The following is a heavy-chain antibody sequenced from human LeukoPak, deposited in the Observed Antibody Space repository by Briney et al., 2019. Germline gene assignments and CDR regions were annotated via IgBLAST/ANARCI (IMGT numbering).Heavy chain of an antibody. Sequence: EASVKVSCKASGGTFSSYAISWVRQAPGQGLEWMGGIIPIFGTANYAQKFQGRVTITTDESTSTAYMELSSLRSEDTAVYYCATTPVSIAAAGPYYYYYMDVWGKGTTVTVSS. CDR2: IIPIFGTA. V-gene: IGHV1-69*05. CDR1: GGTFSSYA. CDR3: ATTPVSIAAAGPYYYYYMDV. D-gene: IGHD6-13*01. J-gene: IGHJ6*03.